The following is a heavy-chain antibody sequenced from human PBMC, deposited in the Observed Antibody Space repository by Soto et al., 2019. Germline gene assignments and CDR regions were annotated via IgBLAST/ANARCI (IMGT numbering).Heavy chain of an antibody. Sequence: QVQLVQSGAEVKKPGASVKVSCKASGYTFTSYDINWVRQATGQGLEWMGWMNPNSGNTGYAQKFQGRVTMTRNTSIRTAYMELSRLRSEDTAVYYCARGRLGIAARRNNWFDPWGQGTLGTVSS. D-gene: IGHD6-6*01. CDR1: GYTFTSYD. V-gene: IGHV1-8*01. CDR3: ARGRLGIAARRNNWFDP. J-gene: IGHJ5*02. CDR2: MNPNSGNT.